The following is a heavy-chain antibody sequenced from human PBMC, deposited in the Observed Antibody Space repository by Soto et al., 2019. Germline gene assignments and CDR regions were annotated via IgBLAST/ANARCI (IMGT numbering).Heavy chain of an antibody. V-gene: IGHV1-18*01. D-gene: IGHD2-2*01. CDR3: ARWDCSSTSCRSNAFDI. CDR2: ISTNNGNT. Sequence: ASVKVSCEASGYTFTSYGISWVRQAPGQGLEWLGWISTNNGNTHYPQKLQGIVTMTTDTSARTAYMEVRSLRSDDTAMYYCARWDCSSTSCRSNAFDIWGQGTMVTVSS. J-gene: IGHJ3*02. CDR1: GYTFTSYG.